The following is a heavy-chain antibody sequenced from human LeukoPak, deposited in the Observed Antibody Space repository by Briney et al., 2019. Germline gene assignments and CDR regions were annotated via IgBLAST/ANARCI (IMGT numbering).Heavy chain of an antibody. CDR2: INPNSGGT. D-gene: IGHD4-11*01. CDR1: GYTFTGYY. V-gene: IGHV1-2*02. CDR3: ARTVTDYYYYGMDV. J-gene: IGHJ6*02. Sequence: GASVKVSCKASGYTFTGYYMHWVRQAPGQGLEWMGWINPNSGGTNYAQKFQGRVTMTRDTSISTAYMELSRLRSDDTAVYYCARTVTDYYYYGMDVWGQGTTVTVSS.